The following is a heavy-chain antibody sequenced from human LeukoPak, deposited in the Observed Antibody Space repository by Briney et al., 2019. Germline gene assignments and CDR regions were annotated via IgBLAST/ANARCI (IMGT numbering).Heavy chain of an antibody. Sequence: GGSLRLSCAASGFTFSSYAMHWVRQAPGKGLEWVAVISYDGSNKYYADSVKGRFTISRDNSKNTLYLQMNSLRAEDTAVYYCARDSVGATNYFDYWGQGTLVTVSS. CDR3: ARDSVGATNYFDY. CDR2: ISYDGSNK. J-gene: IGHJ4*02. CDR1: GFTFSSYA. D-gene: IGHD1-26*01. V-gene: IGHV3-30-3*01.